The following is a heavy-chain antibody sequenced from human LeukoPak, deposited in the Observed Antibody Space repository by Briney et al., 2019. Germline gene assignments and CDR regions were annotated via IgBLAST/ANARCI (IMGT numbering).Heavy chain of an antibody. V-gene: IGHV3-23*01. J-gene: IGHJ5*02. CDR2: ISGGGGST. CDR1: GFTFSSYA. D-gene: IGHD2-8*01. CDR3: SKCGTNGVWPNWFDA. Sequence: GGSLRLSCAASGFTFSSYAMSWVRQAPGKGLEWVSAISGGGGSTYYADSVKGRFTISRDNSKNTLYLQMNSLRAEDTAVYYCSKCGTNGVWPNWFDAWGQGTLVTASS.